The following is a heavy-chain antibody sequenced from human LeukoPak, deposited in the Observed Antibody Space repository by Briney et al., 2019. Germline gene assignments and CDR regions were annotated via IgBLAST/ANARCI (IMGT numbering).Heavy chain of an antibody. CDR2: ISYDGSNK. V-gene: IGHV3-30-3*01. D-gene: IGHD3-22*01. CDR3: ARGPYYYDSSGYYTDY. Sequence: PGRSLRLSRAASGFTFSSYAMHWVRQAPGKGLEWVAVISYDGSNKYYADSVKGRFTISRDNSKNTLYLQMNSLRAEDTAVYYCARGPYYYDSSGYYTDYWGQGTLVTVSS. J-gene: IGHJ4*02. CDR1: GFTFSSYA.